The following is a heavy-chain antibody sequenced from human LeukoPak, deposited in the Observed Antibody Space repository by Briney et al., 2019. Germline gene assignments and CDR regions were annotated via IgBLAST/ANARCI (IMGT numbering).Heavy chain of an antibody. CDR2: TYYRSKWYN. V-gene: IGHV6-1*01. CDR3: ARGYDFWSGYYYYYYMDV. Sequence: SQTLSLTCAISGDSVSSNSAAWNWIRQSPSRGLEWLGRTYYRSKWYNDYAVSVKSRITINQDTSKNQFSLQLNSVTPEDTAVYCCARGYDFWSGYYYYYYMDVWGKGTTVTVSS. J-gene: IGHJ6*03. CDR1: GDSVSSNSAA. D-gene: IGHD3-3*01.